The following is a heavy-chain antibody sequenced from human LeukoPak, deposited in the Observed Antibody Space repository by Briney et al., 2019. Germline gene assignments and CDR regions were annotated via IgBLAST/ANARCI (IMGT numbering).Heavy chain of an antibody. CDR1: GYTFTRYY. Sequence: SVKVSCKASGYTFTRYYMHWLRQAPGQGLEWMGIINPSGGSTSYAQKFQGRVTMTRDMSTSTVYMELSSLRSEDTAVYYCARGNWNYAFDIWGQGTMVTVSS. V-gene: IGHV1-46*01. CDR2: INPSGGST. J-gene: IGHJ3*02. CDR3: ARGNWNYAFDI. D-gene: IGHD1-7*01.